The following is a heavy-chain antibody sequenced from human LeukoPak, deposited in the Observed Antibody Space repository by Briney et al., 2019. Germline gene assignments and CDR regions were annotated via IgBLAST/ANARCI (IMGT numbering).Heavy chain of an antibody. J-gene: IGHJ4*02. D-gene: IGHD5-24*01. CDR1: GGSISSYY. Sequence: PSETLSLTCTVSGGSISSYYWSWIRQPPGKGLDWIGYIYYSGSTNYHPSLKSRVTISVDTSKNQFSLKLSSVTAADTAVYDCARTRRDGYNLDFDYWGQGTLVTVSS. CDR2: IYYSGST. V-gene: IGHV4-59*01. CDR3: ARTRRDGYNLDFDY.